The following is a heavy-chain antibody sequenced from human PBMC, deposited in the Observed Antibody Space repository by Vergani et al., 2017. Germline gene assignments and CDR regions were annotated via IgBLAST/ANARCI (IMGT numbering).Heavy chain of an antibody. CDR3: ARVYGRAAAGLEYYYYNYGMDV. CDR1: GFIFNNYN. D-gene: IGHD6-13*01. J-gene: IGHJ6*02. CDR2: ISSSSTYI. V-gene: IGHV3-21*01. Sequence: VQLVESGGGLVKPGGSLRLSCAASGFIFNNYNMNWVRQAPGKGLEWVSSISSSSTYIYYADSEKCRFTISRDNAKNSLYLQMNSLRAEDTAVYYCARVYGRAAAGLEYYYYNYGMDVWGQGTTVTVSS.